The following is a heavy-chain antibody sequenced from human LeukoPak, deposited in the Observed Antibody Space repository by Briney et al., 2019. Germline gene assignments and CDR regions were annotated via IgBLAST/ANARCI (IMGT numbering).Heavy chain of an antibody. J-gene: IGHJ4*02. Sequence: PGRSLRLSCAASGFTFDDYAMHWVRQAPGKGLEWVSGISWNSGSIGYADSVKGRFTISRDNAKNSLYPQMNSLRAEDTALYYCAKDTRRGVVVVAATGALDYWGQGTLVTVSS. CDR3: AKDTRRGVVVVAATGALDY. D-gene: IGHD2-15*01. V-gene: IGHV3-9*01. CDR2: ISWNSGSI. CDR1: GFTFDDYA.